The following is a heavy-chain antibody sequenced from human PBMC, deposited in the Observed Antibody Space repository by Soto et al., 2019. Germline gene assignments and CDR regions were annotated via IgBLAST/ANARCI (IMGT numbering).Heavy chain of an antibody. D-gene: IGHD6-13*01. CDR3: ARDVSSSWYRGYYYYGMDV. V-gene: IGHV4-61*01. CDR1: GGSVSSGSYY. CDR2: IYYSGST. J-gene: IGHJ6*02. Sequence: SETLSLTCTVSGGSVSSGSYYWSWIRQPPGKGLEWIGYIYYSGSTNYNPSLKSRVTISVDTSKNQFSLKLSSVTAADTAVYYCARDVSSSWYRGYYYYGMDVWGQGTTVTVSS.